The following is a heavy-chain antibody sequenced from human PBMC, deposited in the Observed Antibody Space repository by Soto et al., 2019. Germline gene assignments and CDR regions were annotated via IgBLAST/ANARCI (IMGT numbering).Heavy chain of an antibody. CDR2: ISSSSTI. V-gene: IGHV3-48*02. J-gene: IGHJ5*02. D-gene: IGHD6-13*01. CDR3: ASLAAAPHRENWFDP. Sequence: GGSMRLSCAASGLSLSSYSMNWVRQATGKGLERVSYISSSSTIYYADSVKGRFTISRDNAKNSLYLQMNSLRDEDTAVYYCASLAAAPHRENWFDPWGQGTLVTVSS. CDR1: GLSLSSYS.